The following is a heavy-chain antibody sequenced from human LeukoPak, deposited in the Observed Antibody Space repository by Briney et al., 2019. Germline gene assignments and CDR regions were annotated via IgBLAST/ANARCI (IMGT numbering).Heavy chain of an antibody. V-gene: IGHV3-21*01. CDR1: GFTFSGYS. CDR2: ISGGSDYI. Sequence: GGSLRLSCAASGFTFSGYSMSWVRQAPGKGLEWVSSISGGSDYIYYADSMKGRFTISRDNAKNSLYLQVNSLRVEDTAVYYCARVGLNTSGWHVGKPVDYWGQGTLVTVSS. CDR3: ARVGLNTSGWHVGKPVDY. D-gene: IGHD6-19*01. J-gene: IGHJ4*02.